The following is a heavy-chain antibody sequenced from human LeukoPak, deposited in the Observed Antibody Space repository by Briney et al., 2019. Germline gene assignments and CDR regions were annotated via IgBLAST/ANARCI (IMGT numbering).Heavy chain of an antibody. CDR1: NGSVSDGYYY. D-gene: IGHD4-17*01. CDR2: ILHSGTI. J-gene: IGHJ2*01. V-gene: IGHV4-61*01. CDR3: ARAPQPTSYGDYGKRYFDL. Sequence: SETLSLTCTVSNGSVSDGYYYWNWIRQPPGKGLEWIGYILHSGTINNNPSLKSRVIISVDTSKNQFSLKLTSVTAADTAVYYCARAPQPTSYGDYGKRYFDLWGRGSLVTVSS.